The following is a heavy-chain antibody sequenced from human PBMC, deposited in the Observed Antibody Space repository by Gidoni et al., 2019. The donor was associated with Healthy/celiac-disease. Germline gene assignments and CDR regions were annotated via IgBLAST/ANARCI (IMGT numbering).Heavy chain of an antibody. D-gene: IGHD3-22*01. J-gene: IGHJ3*02. Sequence: EVQLVESGGGLVKPGGSLRLSCAASGLTFSSYEMNWVRQAPGKGLELVSYISSSGSTIYYADSVKGRFTISRDNAKNSLYLQMNSLRAEDTAVYYCARVLFGYYDSSGFPGAFDIWGQGTMVTVSS. CDR2: ISSSGSTI. CDR1: GLTFSSYE. CDR3: ARVLFGYYDSSGFPGAFDI. V-gene: IGHV3-48*03.